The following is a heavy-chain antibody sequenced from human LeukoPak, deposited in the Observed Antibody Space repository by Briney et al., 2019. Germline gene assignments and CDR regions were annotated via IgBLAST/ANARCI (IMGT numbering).Heavy chain of an antibody. D-gene: IGHD3/OR15-3a*01. V-gene: IGHV3-66*03. J-gene: IGHJ5*02. CDR2: IRDSGEA. CDR1: GFRFSDYY. Sequence: GGSLRLSCAVSGFRFSDYYMSWVRQAPGKGLEWVGLIRDSGEAFYADFARGRFAISRDESENTLYLQMNSLRVEDTAVYFCAREDWVEFDPWGQGTPVIVSS. CDR3: AREDWVEFDP.